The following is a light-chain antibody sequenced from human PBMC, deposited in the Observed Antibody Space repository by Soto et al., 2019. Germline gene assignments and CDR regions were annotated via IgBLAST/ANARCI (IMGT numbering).Light chain of an antibody. Sequence: QAVVTQTPSASVTPGQRVTISCSGSSSNVGSHGVHWYQQVPGTAPKLLIFDNNQRPSGVPDRFSGFKSGTSASLPISGLQSEDEADYYCAVWDDSRGGVFGGGTKLTVL. CDR1: SSNVGSHG. CDR3: AVWDDSRGGV. V-gene: IGLV1-44*01. CDR2: DNN. J-gene: IGLJ3*02.